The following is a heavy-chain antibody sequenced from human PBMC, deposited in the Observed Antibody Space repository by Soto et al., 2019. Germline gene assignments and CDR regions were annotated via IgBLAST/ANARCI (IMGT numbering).Heavy chain of an antibody. D-gene: IGHD3-22*01. V-gene: IGHV4-59*12. Sequence: SETLSLTCTVSGGSISSYYWSWIRQPPGKGLEWIGYIYYSGSTYYNPSLKSRVTISVDTSKNQFSLKLSSVTAADTAVYYCARAPHYYDSSGYDGRRYYYYYGMDVWGQGTTVTVSS. CDR1: GGSISSYY. CDR3: ARAPHYYDSSGYDGRRYYYYYGMDV. CDR2: IYYSGST. J-gene: IGHJ6*02.